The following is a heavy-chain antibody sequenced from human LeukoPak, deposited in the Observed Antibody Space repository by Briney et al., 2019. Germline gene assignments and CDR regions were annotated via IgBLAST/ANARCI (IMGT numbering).Heavy chain of an antibody. Sequence: SETLSLTCAVYGGSFSGYYWSWIRQPPGKGLEWIGEINHSGSTNYNPSLKSRVTISVDTSKNQFSLKLSSVTAADTAVYYCAIWYMGGARFDYWGQGTLVTVSS. CDR1: GGSFSGYY. CDR2: INHSGST. V-gene: IGHV4-34*01. CDR3: AIWYMGGARFDY. D-gene: IGHD1-26*01. J-gene: IGHJ4*02.